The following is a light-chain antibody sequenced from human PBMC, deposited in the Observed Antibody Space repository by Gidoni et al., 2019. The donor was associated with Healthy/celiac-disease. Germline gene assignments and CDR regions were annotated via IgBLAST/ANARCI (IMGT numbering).Light chain of an antibody. Sequence: SSELTQPPSVSVSPGQTASITCSGDKLGDKYACWYQQKPGQSPVLVIYQASKRPSGIPERFSGSNSGNTATLTISGTQAMDEADYYCQAWDSSTVVFGGGTKLTVL. J-gene: IGLJ2*01. CDR2: QAS. CDR3: QAWDSSTVV. V-gene: IGLV3-1*01. CDR1: KLGDKY.